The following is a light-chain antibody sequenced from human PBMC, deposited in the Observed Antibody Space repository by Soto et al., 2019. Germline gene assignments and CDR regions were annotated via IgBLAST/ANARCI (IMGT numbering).Light chain of an antibody. J-gene: IGKJ2*01. CDR1: QSISSW. Sequence: DIQMTQSPSTLFASVGDRVTITCRASQSISSWLAWYQQKPGKAPKLLIYKASSLESGVPSRFSGSGSGTEFTLTICSLQPDDFATYYCQQYNSYPYTFGQGTKLEIK. V-gene: IGKV1-5*03. CDR3: QQYNSYPYT. CDR2: KAS.